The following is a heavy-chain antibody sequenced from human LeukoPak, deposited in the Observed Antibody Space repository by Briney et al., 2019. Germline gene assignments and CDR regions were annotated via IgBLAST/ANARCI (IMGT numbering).Heavy chain of an antibody. CDR3: ARAPKYYYGSGSYYS. Sequence: GESLKISCKGSGYSFTSYWIGWVRPMPGKGLEWMGIIYPGDSDTRYSPSFQGQVTISADKSISTAYLQWSSLKASDTAMYYCARAPKYYYGSGSYYSWGQGTLVTVSS. CDR1: GYSFTSYW. D-gene: IGHD3-10*01. V-gene: IGHV5-51*01. J-gene: IGHJ4*02. CDR2: IYPGDSDT.